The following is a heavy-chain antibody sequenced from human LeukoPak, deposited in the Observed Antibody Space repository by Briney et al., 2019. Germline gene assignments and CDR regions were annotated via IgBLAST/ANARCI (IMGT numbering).Heavy chain of an antibody. CDR1: SDSMSSGSYY. D-gene: IGHD4-17*01. CDR2: IYTSGST. V-gene: IGHV4-61*02. J-gene: IGHJ6*03. Sequence: SETLSLTCTVSSDSMSSGSYYWSWVRQPAGKGLEWIGRIYTSGSTKYNPSLKSRVTISVDTSKNQFSLKLSSVTAADTAVYYCARGLTTVTTYYYYYMDVWGKGTTVTVSS. CDR3: ARGLTTVTTYYYYYMDV.